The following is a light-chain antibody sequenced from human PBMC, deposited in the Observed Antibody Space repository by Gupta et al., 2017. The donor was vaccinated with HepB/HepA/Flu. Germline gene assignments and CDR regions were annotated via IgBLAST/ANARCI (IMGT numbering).Light chain of an antibody. CDR2: FEGSGNY. Sequence: QPVLTQSSSASASLVSSVKLTCTLSSGHSSYIIAWHQQQPGKAPRYLMKFEGSGNYNKGSGVPYRFSGSSSGADSHLTISNLQSEDEAEYYCETCDTKVFGGGTKVTVL. CDR1: SGHSSYI. V-gene: IGLV4-60*03. CDR3: ETCDTKV. J-gene: IGLJ2*01.